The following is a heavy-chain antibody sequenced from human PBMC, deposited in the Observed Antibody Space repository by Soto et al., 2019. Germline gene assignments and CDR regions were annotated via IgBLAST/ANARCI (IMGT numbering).Heavy chain of an antibody. V-gene: IGHV3-11*03. CDR3: ARSMKSGKNFDF. J-gene: IGHJ4*02. D-gene: IGHD1-26*01. CDR2: ISGSDTYT. CDR1: GGTFGDYG. Sequence: PSETLSLSCVATGGTFGDYGVSWIRQAPGKGLEWLAYISGSDTYTDFADTVKGRFTISRDNAKNSLYLQMNGLRADDTAVYYCARSMKSGKNFDFWGQGTLVTVSS.